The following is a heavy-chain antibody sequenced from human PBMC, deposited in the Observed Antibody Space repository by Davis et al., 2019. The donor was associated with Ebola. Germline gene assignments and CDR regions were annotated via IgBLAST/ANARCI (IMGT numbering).Heavy chain of an antibody. V-gene: IGHV3-30*18. CDR3: AKDMTPAMNNYYYYGMDV. Sequence: GESLKISCAASGFTFSSYGMHWVRQAPGKGLEWVAVISYDGSNKYYADSVKGRFTISRDNAKNSLYLQMNSLRAEDTALYYCAKDMTPAMNNYYYYGMDVWGQGTTVTVSS. CDR2: ISYDGSNK. J-gene: IGHJ6*02. CDR1: GFTFSSYG. D-gene: IGHD5-18*01.